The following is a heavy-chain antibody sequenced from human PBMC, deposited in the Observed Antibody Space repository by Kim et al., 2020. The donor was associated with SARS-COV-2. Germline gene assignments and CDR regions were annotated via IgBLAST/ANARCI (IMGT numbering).Heavy chain of an antibody. CDR3: ARLGYSYGYDLYFDY. V-gene: IGHV4-59*01. D-gene: IGHD5-18*01. J-gene: IGHJ4*02. Sequence: PSPKSRVTRSVDTSKNQFSLKLSSVTAADTAVYYCARLGYSYGYDLYFDYWGQGTLVTVSS.